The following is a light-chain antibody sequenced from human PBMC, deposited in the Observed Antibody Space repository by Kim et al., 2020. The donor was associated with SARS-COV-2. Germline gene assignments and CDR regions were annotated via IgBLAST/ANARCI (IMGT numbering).Light chain of an antibody. Sequence: TTINGKSSQSVLYNSNNKNYSAWYQQTPGQPLKLLIYWASTRESGVPDRVSGSGSGTDFTLTISSLQAEDVAVYYCQQYYSTPPTFGQGTKVDIK. CDR3: QQYYSTPPT. CDR1: QSVLYNSNNKNY. V-gene: IGKV4-1*01. J-gene: IGKJ1*01. CDR2: WAS.